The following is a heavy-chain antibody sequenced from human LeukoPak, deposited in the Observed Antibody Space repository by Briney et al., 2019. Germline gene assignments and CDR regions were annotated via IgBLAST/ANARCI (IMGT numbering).Heavy chain of an antibody. Sequence: GASVKVSCKASGYTFRQYSISWVRQAPGKGFEWMGWVSPSHTTRVYAQDFQDRVTMTADTNTNTVSMELRSLRFDDTAVYFCARDYILPLETDNGDGFAIWGQGTVVTVSS. J-gene: IGHJ3*02. CDR1: GYTFRQYS. CDR3: ARDYILPLETDNGDGFAI. CDR2: VSPSHTTR. V-gene: IGHV1-18*01. D-gene: IGHD3-3*02.